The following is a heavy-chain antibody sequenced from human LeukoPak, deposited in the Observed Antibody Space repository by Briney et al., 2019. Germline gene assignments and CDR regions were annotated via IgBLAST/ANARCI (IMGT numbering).Heavy chain of an antibody. J-gene: IGHJ4*02. CDR3: ARDSGGDPYNDYFDS. CDR1: GFSFNTYA. Sequence: GGSLRLSYSASGFSFNTYAMHLVRQAPGKGLEYVSAINYNGDSTYYANSVKGRFIISRDNSKKTLFLHMGSLRAEETAVYYCARDSGGDPYNDYFDSWGQGTLGTVSS. V-gene: IGHV3-64*01. CDR2: INYNGDST. D-gene: IGHD5-24*01.